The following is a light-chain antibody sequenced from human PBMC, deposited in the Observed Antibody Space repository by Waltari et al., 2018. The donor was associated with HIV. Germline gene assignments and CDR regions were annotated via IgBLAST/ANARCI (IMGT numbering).Light chain of an antibody. CDR1: DSDVGAYNF. Sequence: QSALTQPRSVSGSPGQSVTISCTGSDSDVGAYNFISWYQQRPGQAPKLIIYDVTGRPSVFPARFSGSKSANTASLTISGLQPEDEADYYCCSYAGSYTYVFGTATELTV. V-gene: IGLV2-11*01. CDR2: DVT. J-gene: IGLJ1*01. CDR3: CSYAGSYTYV.